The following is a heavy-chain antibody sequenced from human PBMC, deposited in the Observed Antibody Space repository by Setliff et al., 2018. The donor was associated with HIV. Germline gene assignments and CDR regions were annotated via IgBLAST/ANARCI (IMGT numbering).Heavy chain of an antibody. CDR2: IHYNEKT. V-gene: IGHV4-39*07. CDR1: GGSASNSRYY. Sequence: SETLSLTCTVSGGSASNSRYYWAWIRQPPGKGLEYIGSIHYNEKTYYNPSLKSRVSMSVDTSKNRFSLRLTSVTAADTAVYYCARQITSVTPEMLVVNDAFDVWGQGKMVTVSS. D-gene: IGHD3-22*01. CDR3: ARQITSVTPEMLVVNDAFDV. J-gene: IGHJ3*01.